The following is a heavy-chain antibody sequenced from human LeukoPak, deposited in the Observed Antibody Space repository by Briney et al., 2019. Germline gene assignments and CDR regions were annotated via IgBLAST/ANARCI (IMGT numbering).Heavy chain of an antibody. J-gene: IGHJ4*02. CDR1: GYTFTGYY. V-gene: IGHV1-2*02. D-gene: IGHD6-13*01. CDR3: ARDTATYRAAAASFDY. CDR2: INPNSGGT. Sequence: ASVKVSCKASGYTFTGYYMHWVRQAPGQGLEWMGWINPNSGGTNYAQKFQGRVTMTTDTSTSTAYMELRSLRSDDTAVYYCARDTATYRAAAASFDYWGQGTLVTVSS.